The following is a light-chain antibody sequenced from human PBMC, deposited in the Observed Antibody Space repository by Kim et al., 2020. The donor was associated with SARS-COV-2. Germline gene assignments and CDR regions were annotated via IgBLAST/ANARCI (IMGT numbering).Light chain of an antibody. CDR2: STS. Sequence: EIVLTQSPVTLSLSPGERATLSCRASQSINGYLAWYQQKPGQAPRLLIYSTSRRATGIPARFSGSGSETDFTLTISSLEAEDVGVYYCQQRSDWLTFGGGTKVDIK. V-gene: IGKV3-11*01. CDR1: QSINGY. J-gene: IGKJ4*01. CDR3: QQRSDWLT.